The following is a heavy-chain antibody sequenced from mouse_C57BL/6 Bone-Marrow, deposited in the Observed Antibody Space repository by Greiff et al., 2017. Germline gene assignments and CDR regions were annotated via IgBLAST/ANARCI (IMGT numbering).Heavy chain of an antibody. CDR1: GFNIKDDY. Sequence: EVKLVESGAELVRPGASVKLSCKASGFNIKDDYMHWVKQRPEQGLEWIGWIDPANGETEYASKFQGKATITADTSSNTAYLQLSILTSEGTAVYYFTYMDVWGQGTSVTVSS. V-gene: IGHV14-4*01. CDR2: IDPANGET. CDR3: TYMDV. J-gene: IGHJ4*01.